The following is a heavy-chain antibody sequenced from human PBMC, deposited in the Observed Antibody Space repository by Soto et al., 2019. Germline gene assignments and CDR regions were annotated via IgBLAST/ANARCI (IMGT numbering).Heavy chain of an antibody. V-gene: IGHV4-59*08. J-gene: IGHJ3*02. CDR2: IYYSGST. CDR3: ARSGDNKVDAFDI. Sequence: SETLSLTCTVSGGSISSYYWSWIRQPPGKGLEWIGYIYYSGSTNYNPSPKSRVTISVDTSKNQFSLKLISVTAADTAVYYCARSGDNKVDAFDIWGQGTMVTVSS. D-gene: IGHD3-10*01. CDR1: GGSISSYY.